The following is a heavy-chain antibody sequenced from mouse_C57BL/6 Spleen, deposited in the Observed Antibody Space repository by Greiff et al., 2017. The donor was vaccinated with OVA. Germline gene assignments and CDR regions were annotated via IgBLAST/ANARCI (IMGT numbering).Heavy chain of an antibody. CDR1: GYTFTSYT. Sequence: LVESGAELARPGASVKMSCKASGYTFTSYTMHWVKQRPGQGLEWIGYINPSSGYTKYNQKFKDKATLTADKSSSTAYMQLSSLTSEDSAVYYCARSDGYYGDYFDYWGQGTTLTVSS. CDR2: INPSSGYT. V-gene: IGHV1-4*01. D-gene: IGHD2-3*01. J-gene: IGHJ2*01. CDR3: ARSDGYYGDYFDY.